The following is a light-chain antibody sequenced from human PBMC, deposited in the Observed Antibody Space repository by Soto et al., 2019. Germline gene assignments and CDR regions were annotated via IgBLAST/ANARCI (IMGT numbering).Light chain of an antibody. Sequence: QAVVTQPPSASGTPGQRVTISCSGSNSNIGSNPVHWYQQFPGTAPKVLIYSNYQRPSGVPDRFSGSKSGTSASLAISGLQSEDEADYYCSSYADSDTVVFGEGTKVTVL. CDR2: SNY. CDR1: NSNIGSNP. V-gene: IGLV1-44*01. CDR3: SSYADSDTVV. J-gene: IGLJ2*01.